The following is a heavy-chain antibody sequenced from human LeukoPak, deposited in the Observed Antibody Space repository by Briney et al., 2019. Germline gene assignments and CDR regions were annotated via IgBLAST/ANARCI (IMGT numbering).Heavy chain of an antibody. Sequence: SETLSLTCPVSGGSISSVCYYWSWLRQHPGKGLEWIGYIYYSGSTYYNPSLKSRVTISVDTSKNQFSLKLGSVTAADTAVYYCARDQPCADIWGQGTLVTVSS. J-gene: IGHJ3*02. CDR3: ARDQPCADI. CDR1: GGSISSVCYY. CDR2: IYYSGST. V-gene: IGHV4-31*03.